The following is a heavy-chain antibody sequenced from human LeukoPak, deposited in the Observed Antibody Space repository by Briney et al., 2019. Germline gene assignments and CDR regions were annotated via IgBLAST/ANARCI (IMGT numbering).Heavy chain of an antibody. CDR1: GFTFSSYG. V-gene: IGHV3-33*01. J-gene: IGHJ4*02. CDR2: IWYDGSNR. D-gene: IGHD1-26*01. Sequence: GGSLRLSCAASGFTFSSYGMHWVRQAPGRGLEWVALIWYDGSNRYYADSVKGRFTISRDNSNNALYLQMSSLRAEDTAVYYCAREGYSGSYFDYWGQGTLVTVSS. CDR3: AREGYSGSYFDY.